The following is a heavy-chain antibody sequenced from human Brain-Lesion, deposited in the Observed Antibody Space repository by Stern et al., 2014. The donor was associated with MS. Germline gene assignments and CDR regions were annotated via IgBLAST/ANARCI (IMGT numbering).Heavy chain of an antibody. CDR3: ARDITGSSAYFAY. CDR2: ISWNSGTI. CDR1: GFPFDDYA. V-gene: IGHV3-9*01. D-gene: IGHD1-14*01. J-gene: IGHJ4*02. Sequence: VQLMPSGGDLVQPGRSLRLSCAAFGFPFDDYAMHWVRQAPGKGLEWVAGISWNSGTIGYADSVKGRFTTSRDNAYSSLYLQMNSLRPEDTALYYCARDITGSSAYFAYWGQGTLVTVSS.